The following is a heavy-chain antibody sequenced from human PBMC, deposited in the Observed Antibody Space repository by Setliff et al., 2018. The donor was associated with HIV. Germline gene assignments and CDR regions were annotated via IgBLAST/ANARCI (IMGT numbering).Heavy chain of an antibody. V-gene: IGHV4-38-2*01. CDR1: GYSISTAYY. CDR2: VYHSGPT. D-gene: IGHD3-3*01. J-gene: IGHJ4*02. Sequence: PSETLSLTCAVSGYSISTAYYWGWIRQPPGKGLGWIGSVYHSGPTYYNPSLKSRVTISVDMSNNPFSLKVSSVTAADTAVYYCMRGRSITIFGVAYFDFWGQGTQVTVSS. CDR3: MRGRSITIFGVAYFDF.